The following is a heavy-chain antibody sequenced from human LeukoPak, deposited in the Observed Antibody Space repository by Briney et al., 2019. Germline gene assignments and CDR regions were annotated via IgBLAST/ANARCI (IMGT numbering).Heavy chain of an antibody. CDR1: GFTFSSYG. V-gene: IGHV3-33*01. Sequence: GGSLRLSCAASGFTFSSYGMHWVRQAPGKGLEWVAVIWYDGSNKYYADSVKGRFTISRDNSKNTLYLQMNSLRAEDTAVYCCARDEVGYDSSGYYYAYWGQGTLVTVSS. CDR3: ARDEVGYDSSGYYYAY. CDR2: IWYDGSNK. D-gene: IGHD3-22*01. J-gene: IGHJ4*02.